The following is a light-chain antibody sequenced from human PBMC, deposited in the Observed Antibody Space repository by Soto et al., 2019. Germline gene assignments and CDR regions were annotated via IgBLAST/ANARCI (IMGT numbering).Light chain of an antibody. Sequence: DIQMTQSPSTLSASVGDRVTITCRASQSISTWLAWYQQKAGKAPKLLIYKASSLESGVPSRFSGSGSGTDFTLTISSLQPDDFATYYCQQYETYLYTFGPGTKVDIK. CDR2: KAS. CDR1: QSISTW. CDR3: QQYETYLYT. V-gene: IGKV1-5*03. J-gene: IGKJ3*01.